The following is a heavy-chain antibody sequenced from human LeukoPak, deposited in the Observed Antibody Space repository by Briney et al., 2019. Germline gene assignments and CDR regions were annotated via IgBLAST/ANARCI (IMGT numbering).Heavy chain of an antibody. CDR3: ARKPSNSGIDY. CDR2: ISSSSSTI. J-gene: IGHJ4*02. V-gene: IGHV3-48*01. CDR1: GFTFSSYS. D-gene: IGHD1-26*01. Sequence: PGGSLRLSCAASGFTFSSYSMNWVRQAPGKGLEWVSYISSSSSTIYYADSVKGRFTISRDNAKNSLYPRMNSLRAEDTAVYYCARKPSNSGIDYWGQGTLVTVSS.